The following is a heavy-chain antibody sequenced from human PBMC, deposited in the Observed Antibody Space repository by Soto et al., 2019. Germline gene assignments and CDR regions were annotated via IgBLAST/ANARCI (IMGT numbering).Heavy chain of an antibody. Sequence: QGLEWMGWMNPNSGNTGYAQKFQGRVTMTRNTSISTAYMELNSLRVEDTAVYYCARDAVHSSGSRPAYRGHGT. V-gene: IGHV1-8*01. CDR3: ARDAVHSSGSRPAY. J-gene: IGHJ4*01. D-gene: IGHD6-19*01. CDR2: MNPNSGNT.